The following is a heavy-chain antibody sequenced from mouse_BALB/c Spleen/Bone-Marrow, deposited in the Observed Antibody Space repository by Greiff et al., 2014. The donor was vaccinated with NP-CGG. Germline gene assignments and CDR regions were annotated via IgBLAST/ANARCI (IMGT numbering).Heavy chain of an antibody. Sequence: EVKLMESGGGLVQPGGSLRLSCATSGFTFTDYYMSWVRQPPGKALEWLGFIRNKANGYTTEYSASVKGRFTISRDNSQSILYLQMNTLRAEDSATYYCARDRGLTYFDYWGQGPTLTVSS. D-gene: IGHD2-4*01. CDR3: ARDRGLTYFDY. CDR2: IRNKANGYTT. J-gene: IGHJ2*01. CDR1: GFTFTDYY. V-gene: IGHV7-3*02.